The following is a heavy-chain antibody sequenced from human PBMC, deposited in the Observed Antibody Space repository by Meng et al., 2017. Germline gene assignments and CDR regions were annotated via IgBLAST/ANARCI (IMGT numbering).Heavy chain of an antibody. CDR1: GGSFSGYY. CDR2: INHSGST. D-gene: IGHD5-18*01. V-gene: IGHV4-34*01. Sequence: QVALQPWGGALVKPSESLSLTCAVYGGSFSGYYWSGIRQPPGKGLEWIGEINHSGSTNYNPSLKSRVTISVDTSKNQFSLKLSSVTAADTAVYYCASSGYSYGYRFDYWGQGTLVTVSS. CDR3: ASSGYSYGYRFDY. J-gene: IGHJ4*02.